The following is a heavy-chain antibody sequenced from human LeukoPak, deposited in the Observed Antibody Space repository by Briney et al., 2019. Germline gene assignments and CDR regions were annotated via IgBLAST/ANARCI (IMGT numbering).Heavy chain of an antibody. V-gene: IGHV3-23*01. J-gene: IGHJ5*02. D-gene: IGHD6-13*01. Sequence: GSLRLSCAASGFTFSSYAMSWVRQAPGKGLEWVSAISGSGGSTYYADSVKGRFTISRDNSKNTLYLQMNSLRAEDTAVYYCAKLMGIAAAGGRNWFDPWGQGTLVTVSS. CDR3: AKLMGIAAAGGRNWFDP. CDR2: ISGSGGST. CDR1: GFTFSSYA.